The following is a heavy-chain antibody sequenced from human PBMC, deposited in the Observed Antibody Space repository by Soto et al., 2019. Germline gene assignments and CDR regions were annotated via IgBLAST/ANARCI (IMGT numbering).Heavy chain of an antibody. J-gene: IGHJ6*02. CDR1: GFTFDDYA. CDR3: AKAAGRYCSGGSCYSRGYYYGMDV. CDR2: ISWNSGSI. Sequence: GGSLRLSCAASGFTFDDYAMHWVRQAPGKGLEWVSGISWNSGSIGYADSVKGRFTISRDNAKNSLYLQMNSLRAEDTALYYCAKAAGRYCSGGSCYSRGYYYGMDVWGQGTTVTVSS. D-gene: IGHD2-15*01. V-gene: IGHV3-9*01.